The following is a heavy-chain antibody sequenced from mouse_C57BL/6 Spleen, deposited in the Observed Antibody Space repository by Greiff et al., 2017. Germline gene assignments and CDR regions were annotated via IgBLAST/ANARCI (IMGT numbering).Heavy chain of an antibody. CDR2: IYPGSGNT. Sequence: VKLMESGAELVRPGASVKLSCKASGYTFTDYYINWVKQRPGQGLEWIARIYPGSGNTYYNEKFKGKATLTAEKSSSTAYMQLSSLTSEDSAVYFCAREAPAWFAYWGQGTLVTVSA. CDR1: GYTFTDYY. V-gene: IGHV1-76*01. J-gene: IGHJ3*01. CDR3: AREAPAWFAY.